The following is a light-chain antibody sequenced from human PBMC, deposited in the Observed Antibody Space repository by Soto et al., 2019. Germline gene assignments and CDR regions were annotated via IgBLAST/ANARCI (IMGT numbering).Light chain of an antibody. CDR1: QSISNW. CDR2: GAS. Sequence: DIQITQSPSTLYASVGDRVTITCRASQSISNWLAWYHKKPRTAPKLLIYGASRLESGVPSRFSSSGSGTDFTLTINSLQPDDFATYYCQQYNSNSCTFGLRTKLEIK. V-gene: IGKV1-5*01. CDR3: QQYNSNSCT. J-gene: IGKJ2*02.